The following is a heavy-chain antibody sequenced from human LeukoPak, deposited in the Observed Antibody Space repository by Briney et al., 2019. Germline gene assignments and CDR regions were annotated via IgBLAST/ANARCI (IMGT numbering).Heavy chain of an antibody. CDR3: AKDQGYAIGLYYFDY. J-gene: IGHJ4*02. Sequence: PGRSLRLSCAASGFTFSSYAMHWVRQAPGKGLEWVAVISYDGSNKYYADSVKGRFTISRDNSKNTLYLQMNSLRAEDTAVYYCAKDQGYAIGLYYFDYWGQGTLVTVSS. D-gene: IGHD2-8*01. CDR1: GFTFSSYA. V-gene: IGHV3-30*04. CDR2: ISYDGSNK.